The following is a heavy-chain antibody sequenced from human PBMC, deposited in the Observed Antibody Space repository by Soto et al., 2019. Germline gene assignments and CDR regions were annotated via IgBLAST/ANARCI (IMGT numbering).Heavy chain of an antibody. CDR2: ISGSGGSS. Sequence: EGHLLESGGGLIQQGGSLRLSCAASGFPVISYAMNWVRHAPGKGLEWVSAISGSGGSSYYADSVKGRFTISRDNSKNTVYLQMTSLRAEDTAVYYCAKDPYRGSYDTYDYYGMDVWGQGTTVTVSS. V-gene: IGHV3-23*01. CDR1: GFPVISYA. D-gene: IGHD1-26*01. CDR3: AKDPYRGSYDTYDYYGMDV. J-gene: IGHJ6*02.